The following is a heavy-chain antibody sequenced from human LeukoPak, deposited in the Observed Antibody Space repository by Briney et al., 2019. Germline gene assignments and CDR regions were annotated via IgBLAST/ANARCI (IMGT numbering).Heavy chain of an antibody. J-gene: IGHJ4*02. CDR3: ARGGMTTFGGVIAPYDY. V-gene: IGHV4-59*08. Sequence: SETLSLTCTVSGGSISSYYWSWIRQPPGKGLEWIGFIYYSGGTNYSPSLKSRVTISVDTSKNQFSLKLTSVTAADTAVYYCARGGMTTFGGVIAPYDYWGQGTLVTVSS. CDR2: IYYSGGT. CDR1: GGSISSYY. D-gene: IGHD3-16*02.